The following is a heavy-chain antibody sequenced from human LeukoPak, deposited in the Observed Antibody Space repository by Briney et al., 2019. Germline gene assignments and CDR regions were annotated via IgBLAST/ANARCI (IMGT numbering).Heavy chain of an antibody. D-gene: IGHD4-17*01. V-gene: IGHV3-23*01. CDR3: AKDSGTTVTSADC. J-gene: IGHJ4*02. CDR1: GFTFSSYS. Sequence: GGSLRLSCAASGFTFSSYSMNWVRQAPGRGLEWVSTMSGSRGDTYYADSVKGRFTISRDSSKSTLYLEMNSLRAEDTAIYYCAKDSGTTVTSADCWGQGTLVTVSS. CDR2: MSGSRGDT.